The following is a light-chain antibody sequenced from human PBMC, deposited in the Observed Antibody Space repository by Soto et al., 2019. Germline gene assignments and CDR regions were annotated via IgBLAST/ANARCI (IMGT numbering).Light chain of an antibody. V-gene: IGKV1-5*03. CDR1: QSISSW. CDR3: QQYNSYCWT. Sequence: DIQMTQSPSTLSAFVGDRVTITCRASQSISSWLAWYQQKPGKAPKLLIYKASILESGVPSRFSGSGSGTEFTLSVSSLQPDDFATYYCQQYNSYCWTFGQGTKVDIK. CDR2: KAS. J-gene: IGKJ1*01.